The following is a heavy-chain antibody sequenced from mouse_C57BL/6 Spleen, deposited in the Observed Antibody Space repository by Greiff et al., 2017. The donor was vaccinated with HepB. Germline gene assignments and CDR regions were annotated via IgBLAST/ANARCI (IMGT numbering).Heavy chain of an antibody. CDR3: ARGGRNYSNYYAMDY. CDR1: GYTFTSYW. J-gene: IGHJ4*01. D-gene: IGHD2-5*01. V-gene: IGHV1-64*01. CDR2: IHPNSGST. Sequence: VQLQQPGAELVKPGASVKLSCKASGYTFTSYWMHWVKQRPGQGLEWIGMIHPNSGSTNYNEKFKSKATLTVDKSSSTAYMQLSSLTSEASAVYYCARGGRNYSNYYAMDYWGQGTSVTVSS.